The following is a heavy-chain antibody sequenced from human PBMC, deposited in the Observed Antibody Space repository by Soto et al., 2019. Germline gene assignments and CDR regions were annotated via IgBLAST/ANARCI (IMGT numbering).Heavy chain of an antibody. Sequence: QVQLVQSGAEVKKPGSSVKVSCKASGGTFSSYAFSWVRQGPGPGLEWMGGIIPIFATPNYAQKFQGRVTITADESTNTIYMELSSMRSEDTALYYCARHVSLARGVSFDSWRQGTLVTIST. CDR2: IIPIFATP. CDR3: ARHVSLARGVSFDS. CDR1: GGTFSSYA. J-gene: IGHJ4*02. D-gene: IGHD3-10*01. V-gene: IGHV1-69*12.